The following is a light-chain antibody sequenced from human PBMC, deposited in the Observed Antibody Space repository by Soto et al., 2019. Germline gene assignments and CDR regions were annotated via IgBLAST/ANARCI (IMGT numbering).Light chain of an antibody. CDR1: SSDIGGYNY. J-gene: IGLJ1*01. Sequence: ALTQPASVSGSPGQSITISCTGTSSDIGGYNYVSWYQQHPGKAPKLMIYEVSNRPSGVSNRFSGSKSGNTASLTISGLQAEDEADYYCSSYTSSSTYVFGTGTKLTVL. CDR2: EVS. CDR3: SSYTSSSTYV. V-gene: IGLV2-14*01.